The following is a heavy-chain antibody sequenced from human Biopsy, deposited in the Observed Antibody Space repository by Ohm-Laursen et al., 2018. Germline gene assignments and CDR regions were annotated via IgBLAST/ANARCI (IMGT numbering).Heavy chain of an antibody. CDR1: VGSLSSYS. D-gene: IGHD1-14*01. V-gene: IGHV4-4*07. CDR2: IYTSGIT. Sequence: TLSLTRPVSVGSLSSYSWIWIRQPSGKGLEWIGQIYTSGITNYNPSLKSRVTMSVDTSKNKFSLRVSSVTAADTAVYYCARDRDRRGWFDPWGQGTLVTVSS. CDR3: ARDRDRRGWFDP. J-gene: IGHJ5*02.